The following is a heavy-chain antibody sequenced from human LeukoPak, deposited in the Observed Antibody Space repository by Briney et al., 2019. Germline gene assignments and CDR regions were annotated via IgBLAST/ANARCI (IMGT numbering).Heavy chain of an antibody. Sequence: QPGGSLRLSCAASGFTFSSYAMSWVRQAPGKGLVWVSRINSDESSTEYADSVKGRFTIFRDNAKNTLYLLMNSLRAEDTALYYCAREAPGGYDNFDYWGQGTLVTVSS. D-gene: IGHD5-12*01. CDR1: GFTFSSYA. CDR2: INSDESST. V-gene: IGHV3-74*03. J-gene: IGHJ4*02. CDR3: AREAPGGYDNFDY.